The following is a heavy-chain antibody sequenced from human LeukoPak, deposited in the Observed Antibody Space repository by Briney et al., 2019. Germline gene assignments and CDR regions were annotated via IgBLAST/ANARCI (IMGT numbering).Heavy chain of an antibody. D-gene: IGHD3-22*01. V-gene: IGHV3-30*02. J-gene: IGHJ4*02. CDR2: IRYDGSNK. CDR3: AKDYGGYYLTLFDY. Sequence: GGSLRLSCAASGFTFSSYGMHWVRQAPGKGLEWVAFIRYDGSNKYYADSVKGRFTISRDNSKNTLYLQMNSLRAEDTAVYYCAKDYGGYYLTLFDYWGQGTLVTVSS. CDR1: GFTFSSYG.